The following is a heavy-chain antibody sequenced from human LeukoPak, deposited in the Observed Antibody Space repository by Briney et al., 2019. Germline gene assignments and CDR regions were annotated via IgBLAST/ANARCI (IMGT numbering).Heavy chain of an antibody. D-gene: IGHD6-19*01. Sequence: GGSLRLSCAASGFTFSSYGMHWVRQAPGKGLEWVAFIRYDGSNKYYADSVKGRFTISRDNSKNTLYLQMNSLRAEDTAVYYCAKDGPGIAEQWLVVGSRLVGYMDVWGKGTTVTVSS. CDR3: AKDGPGIAEQWLVVGSRLVGYMDV. V-gene: IGHV3-30*02. J-gene: IGHJ6*03. CDR1: GFTFSSYG. CDR2: IRYDGSNK.